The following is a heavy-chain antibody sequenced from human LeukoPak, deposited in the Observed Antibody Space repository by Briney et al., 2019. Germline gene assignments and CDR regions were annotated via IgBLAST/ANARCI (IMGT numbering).Heavy chain of an antibody. Sequence: GESLKISCKGSGYSFNTYWIAWVRQMPGKGVEWMGIIYPGDSDTRNSPSFQGQVTISADKSISTAYLQWSSLKASDTAMYYCARLPHYYDTSGYYYDWFDPWGQGTLVTVSS. J-gene: IGHJ5*02. CDR2: IYPGDSDT. V-gene: IGHV5-51*01. D-gene: IGHD3-22*01. CDR3: ARLPHYYDTSGYYYDWFDP. CDR1: GYSFNTYW.